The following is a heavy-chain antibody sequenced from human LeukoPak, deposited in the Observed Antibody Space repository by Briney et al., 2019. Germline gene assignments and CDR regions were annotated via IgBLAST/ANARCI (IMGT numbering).Heavy chain of an antibody. J-gene: IGHJ4*02. Sequence: SETLSLTCAVYGGSFSGYYWSWIRQPPGKGLEWLGEINHSGSTNYNPSLKSRVTISVDTSKNQFSLKLSSVTAADTAVYYCARGPYDYVWGSYRSFDYWGQGTLVTVSS. CDR2: INHSGST. V-gene: IGHV4-34*01. CDR3: ARGPYDYVWGSYRSFDY. D-gene: IGHD3-16*02. CDR1: GGSFSGYY.